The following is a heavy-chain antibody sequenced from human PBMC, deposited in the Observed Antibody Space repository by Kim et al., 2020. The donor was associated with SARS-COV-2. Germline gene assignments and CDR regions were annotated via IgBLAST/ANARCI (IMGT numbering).Heavy chain of an antibody. D-gene: IGHD2-15*01. CDR2: ISQNGRKT. J-gene: IGHJ4*01. CDR1: GFSFNSHW. V-gene: IGHV3-7*01. CDR3: VRQRVAGDDYDY. Sequence: GGSLRLSCAASGFSFNSHWMGWVRQAPGKGLEWLTTISQNGRKTHYVDSVRGRFTVSRDNAYNSLDLQMSNLRAEDTAVYYCVRQRVAGDDYDY.